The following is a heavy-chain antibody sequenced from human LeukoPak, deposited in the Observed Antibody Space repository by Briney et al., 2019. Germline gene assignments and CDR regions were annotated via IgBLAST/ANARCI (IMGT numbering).Heavy chain of an antibody. CDR3: AKDDRWLQFCC. CDR2: IIPSGHPT. CDR1: GFTFSSHG. V-gene: IGHV3-23*01. J-gene: IGHJ4*02. Sequence: GGSLRLSCVASGFTFSSHGMNWVRHAPGEGLEWVSGIIPSGHPTYYADSVRGRFTISRDNSRNTVYLQMNSLRAEDTAVYYCAKDDRWLQFCCWGQGTLVTVSA. D-gene: IGHD5-24*01.